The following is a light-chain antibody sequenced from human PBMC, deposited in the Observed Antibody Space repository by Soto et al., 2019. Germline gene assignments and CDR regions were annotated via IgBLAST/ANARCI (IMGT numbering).Light chain of an antibody. V-gene: IGKV1-5*03. CDR1: QSISSW. CDR2: KAS. CDR3: QQYHDYALT. Sequence: DIQMTQSPSTLSASVGDRVTITCRASQSISSWLAWYQQKPGKAPKLLIYKASSLESGVPSRFSGSGSGTEFTLTISSLQPDDFATYYCQQYHDYALTFGGGTKVEI. J-gene: IGKJ4*01.